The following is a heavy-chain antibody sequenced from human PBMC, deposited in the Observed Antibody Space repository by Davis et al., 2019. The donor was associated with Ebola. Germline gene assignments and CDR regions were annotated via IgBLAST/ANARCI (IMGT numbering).Heavy chain of an antibody. D-gene: IGHD1-20*01. CDR3: AREDLYNWNYYYGMDV. CDR1: GFTFSSYS. Sequence: GESLKISCAASGFTFSSYSMNWVRQAPGKGLEWVSSISSSSSYIYYADSVKGRFTISRDNSKNTLYLQMNSLRAEDTAVYYCAREDLYNWNYYYGMDVWGQGTTVTVSS. V-gene: IGHV3-21*01. J-gene: IGHJ6*02. CDR2: ISSSSSYI.